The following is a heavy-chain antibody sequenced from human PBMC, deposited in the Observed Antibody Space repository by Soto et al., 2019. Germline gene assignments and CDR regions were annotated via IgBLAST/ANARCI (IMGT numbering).Heavy chain of an antibody. Sequence: GGSLRLSCAASGFAFSGFEMNWVRQAPGKGLEWVSYISSGASNMYYADSVKGRFTISRDNAQSSLYLQMNSLRVEDTAVYYCARNPNYDFWSGYRNKEGTYGMDVWGQGTTVTVSS. CDR3: ARNPNYDFWSGYRNKEGTYGMDV. CDR2: ISSGASNM. V-gene: IGHV3-48*03. CDR1: GFAFSGFE. D-gene: IGHD3-3*01. J-gene: IGHJ6*02.